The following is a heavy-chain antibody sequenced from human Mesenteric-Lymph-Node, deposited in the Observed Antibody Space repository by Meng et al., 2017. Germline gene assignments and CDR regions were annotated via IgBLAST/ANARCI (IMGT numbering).Heavy chain of an antibody. CDR2: IDHRGNT. D-gene: IGHD3-10*01. V-gene: IGHV4-34*01. J-gene: IGHJ5*02. CDR1: GGSFRDYY. Sequence: QGHVPQWGAGRWKPSETCYRSWAVSGGSFRDYYWTWIRHPPGKGLEWIGEIDHRGNTKYNPSLKSRVTISLDTSKKQFSLKVSSVTAADSAVYYCARRGPSGNFSPWSQGALVTVSS. CDR3: ARRGPSGNFSP.